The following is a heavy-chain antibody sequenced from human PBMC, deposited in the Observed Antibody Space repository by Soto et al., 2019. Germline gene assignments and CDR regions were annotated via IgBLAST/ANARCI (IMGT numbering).Heavy chain of an antibody. CDR3: ARPTRIQLWSGGYYGMDV. CDR2: INAGNGNT. CDR1: GYTFTSYA. Sequence: ASVKVSCKASGYTFTSYAMHWVRQAPGQRLEWMGWINAGNGNTKYSQKFQGRVTITRDTSASTAYMELSSLRSEDTAVYYCARPTRIQLWSGGYYGMDVCGQGTTVTVSS. D-gene: IGHD5-18*01. V-gene: IGHV1-3*01. J-gene: IGHJ6*02.